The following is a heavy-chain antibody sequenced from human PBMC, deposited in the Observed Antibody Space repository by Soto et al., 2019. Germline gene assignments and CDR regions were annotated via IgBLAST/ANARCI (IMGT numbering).Heavy chain of an antibody. CDR2: INAGNGDT. Sequence: SVKVSCKASRYTFSTYAIHWVRQAPGQRLEWMGWINAGNGDTKYSQKFQGRVTMTEDTSTDTAYMELSSLRSEDTAVYYCATVGGRYRLREFDYWGQGTLVTVSS. CDR1: RYTFSTYA. J-gene: IGHJ4*02. D-gene: IGHD2-15*01. CDR3: ATVGGRYRLREFDY. V-gene: IGHV1-3*01.